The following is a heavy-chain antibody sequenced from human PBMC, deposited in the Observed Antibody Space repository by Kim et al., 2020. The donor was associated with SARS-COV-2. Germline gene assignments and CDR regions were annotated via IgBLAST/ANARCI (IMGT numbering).Heavy chain of an antibody. Sequence: GGSLRLSCAASGFTFSSYGMHWVRQAPGKGLEWVAVISYDGSNKYYADSVKGRFTISRDNSKNTLYLQMNSLRAEDTAVYYCAKDHGGYKQLWSYFDYWG. CDR3: AKDHGGYKQLWSYFDY. CDR1: GFTFSSYG. J-gene: IGHJ4*01. D-gene: IGHD5-18*01. V-gene: IGHV3-30*18. CDR2: ISYDGSNK.